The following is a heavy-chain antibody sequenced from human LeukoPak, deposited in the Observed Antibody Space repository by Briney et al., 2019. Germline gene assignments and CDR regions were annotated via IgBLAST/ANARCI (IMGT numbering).Heavy chain of an antibody. CDR2: IYYSGST. Sequence: SETLSLTCTVSGGSISSSSYYWGWIRQPPGKGLEWIGSIYYSGSTYYNPSLKSRVTISVDTSKNQFSLKLSCVTAADTAVYYCARRIRLSGWKKEFDYWGQGTLVTVSS. D-gene: IGHD6-19*01. CDR3: ARRIRLSGWKKEFDY. CDR1: GGSISSSSYY. J-gene: IGHJ4*02. V-gene: IGHV4-39*07.